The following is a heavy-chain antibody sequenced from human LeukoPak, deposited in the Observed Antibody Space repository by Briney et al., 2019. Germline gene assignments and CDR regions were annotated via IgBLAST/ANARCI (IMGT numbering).Heavy chain of an antibody. Sequence: GGSLRLSCAASGFTFSSYSMNWVRQAPGKGLEGVSSISSSSSYIYYADSVKGRFTISRDNAKNSLYLQMNSLRAEDTAVYYCAREYDLNRQSLYCSGGSCYSTGYYYGMDVWGQGTTVTVSS. D-gene: IGHD2-15*01. J-gene: IGHJ6*02. V-gene: IGHV3-21*01. CDR3: AREYDLNRQSLYCSGGSCYSTGYYYGMDV. CDR2: ISSSSSYI. CDR1: GFTFSSYS.